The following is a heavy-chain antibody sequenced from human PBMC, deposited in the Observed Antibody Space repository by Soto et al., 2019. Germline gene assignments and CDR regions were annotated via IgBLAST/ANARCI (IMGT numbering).Heavy chain of an antibody. V-gene: IGHV4-39*01. CDR2: IYYSGST. CDR1: GGSISSSSYY. CDR3: ARLQDYVWRERHYYYYGMDV. J-gene: IGHJ6*02. Sequence: PSETLSLTCTVSGGSISSSSYYWGWIRQPPGKGLEWIGSIYYSGSTYYNPSLKSRVTISVDTSKNQFSLKLSSVTAADTAVYYCARLQDYVWRERHYYYYGMDVWGQGTTVTVSS. D-gene: IGHD3-16*01.